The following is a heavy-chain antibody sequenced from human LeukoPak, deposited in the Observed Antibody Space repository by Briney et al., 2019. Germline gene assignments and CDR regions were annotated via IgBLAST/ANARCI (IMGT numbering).Heavy chain of an antibody. CDR2: INHSGST. V-gene: IGHV4-34*01. D-gene: IGHD2-2*01. CDR1: GGSFSGYY. Sequence: SETLSRTCAVDGGSFSGYYWSWIRQPPGKGLEWIGEINHSGSTNYNPSLKSRVTISVDTSKKQFSLKLSPVTAADTAGYYCAGGPRYCTSTSCPDYIFYVMDGGRQGSSVTVSS. CDR3: AGGPRYCTSTSCPDYIFYVMDG. J-gene: IGHJ6*01.